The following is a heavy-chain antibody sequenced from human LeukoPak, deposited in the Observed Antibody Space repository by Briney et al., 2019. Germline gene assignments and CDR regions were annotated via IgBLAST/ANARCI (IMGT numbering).Heavy chain of an antibody. V-gene: IGHV3-23*01. Sequence: GGSLRLSCAASGFTFSSYAMSWVRQAPGKGLEWVSAIGGSGGSTYYADSVKGRFTISRDNSKNTLYLQMNSLRAEDTAVYYCAKDLYYYDSSSYMDVWGKGTTVTVSS. J-gene: IGHJ6*03. D-gene: IGHD3-22*01. CDR3: AKDLYYYDSSSYMDV. CDR1: GFTFSSYA. CDR2: IGGSGGST.